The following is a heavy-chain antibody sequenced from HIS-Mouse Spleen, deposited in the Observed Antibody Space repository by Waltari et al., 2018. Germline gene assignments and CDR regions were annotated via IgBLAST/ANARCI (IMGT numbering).Heavy chain of an antibody. J-gene: IGHJ6*02. Sequence: QVQLVQSGAEVTKPGASAKVSCKASGYTFTSYGISWVRQAPGQGLEWMGWVSAYNGNTNYAQKLQGRVTMTTDTSTSTAYMELRSLRSDDTAVYYCARDHSSSWYYYYGMDVWGQGTTVTVSS. CDR1: GYTFTSYG. CDR3: ARDHSSSWYYYYGMDV. V-gene: IGHV1-18*01. D-gene: IGHD6-13*01. CDR2: VSAYNGNT.